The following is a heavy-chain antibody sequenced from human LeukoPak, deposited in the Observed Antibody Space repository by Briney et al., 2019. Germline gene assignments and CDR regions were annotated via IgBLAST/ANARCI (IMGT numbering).Heavy chain of an antibody. V-gene: IGHV4-59*01. D-gene: IGHD3-22*01. J-gene: IGHJ3*01. Sequence: SETLSLTCTVSGGSISNYYCSWIRQAPGKGLEWIGSRYYTGSASYSSSLRSRATISLGTSKNQFSLKLTSVTAADTAVYYCARGWEFYESNGYVFDLWGQGTMVTVSS. CDR1: GGSISNYY. CDR3: ARGWEFYESNGYVFDL. CDR2: RYYTGSA.